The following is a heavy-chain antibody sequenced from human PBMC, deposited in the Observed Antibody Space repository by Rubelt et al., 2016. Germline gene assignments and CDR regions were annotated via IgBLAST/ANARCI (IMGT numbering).Heavy chain of an antibody. J-gene: IGHJ5*02. Sequence: QVQLQESGPGLVKPSQTLSLTCTVSGGSISSGGYYWSWIRQHPGKGLEWIGYIYYSGITYYNPSLTSRVTRSVDTSKNQFSLKLSSVTAADTAVYYCARGDWQQLTPWGQGTLVTVSS. CDR1: GGSISSGGYY. D-gene: IGHD6-13*01. CDR2: IYYSGIT. V-gene: IGHV4-31*03. CDR3: ARGDWQQLTP.